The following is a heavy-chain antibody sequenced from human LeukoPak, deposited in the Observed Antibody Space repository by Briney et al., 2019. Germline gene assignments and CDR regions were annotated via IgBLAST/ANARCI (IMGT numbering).Heavy chain of an antibody. J-gene: IGHJ6*02. CDR2: IVVGSGNT. D-gene: IGHD3-10*01. CDR3: AGTPCIGEVSLDV. CDR1: GFTYTRSP. V-gene: IGHV1-58*02. Sequence: ASGFTYTRSPNQWVRPARGQRLEWIGWIVVGSGNTNYAQKFQERVIITRDMSTTTVYMELSSLRSEDTAVYYCAGTPCIGEVSLDVWGQGTMVTVSS.